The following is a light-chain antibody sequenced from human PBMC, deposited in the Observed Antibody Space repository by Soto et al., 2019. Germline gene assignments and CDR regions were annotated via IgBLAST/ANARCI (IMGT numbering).Light chain of an antibody. CDR1: SSDVGGYNY. V-gene: IGLV2-14*01. CDR3: SSYAYSSTVV. J-gene: IGLJ2*01. Sequence: QSALTQPASVSGSPGQSITISCTGTSSDVGGYNYVSWYQQHPGKAPKLMIYDGSNRPSGVSNRFSGSKSGNTASLTISGLQAEDEADYYCSSYAYSSTVVFGGGTKLTVL. CDR2: DGS.